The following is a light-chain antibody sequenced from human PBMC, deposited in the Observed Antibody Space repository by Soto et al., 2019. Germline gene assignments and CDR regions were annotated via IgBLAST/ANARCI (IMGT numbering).Light chain of an antibody. CDR3: LQDFNYPWT. CDR2: AAS. V-gene: IGKV1-6*01. J-gene: IGKJ1*01. CDR1: QDIRND. Sequence: AIPMTQSPSSLSSSVGDRVTLSCRASQDIRNDLGWYQQKPGKTPRLLIFAASSLQSGVPSRFSGSGSGTDFTLTISSLQPEDFANYYCLQDFNYPWTFGQGTKVEIE.